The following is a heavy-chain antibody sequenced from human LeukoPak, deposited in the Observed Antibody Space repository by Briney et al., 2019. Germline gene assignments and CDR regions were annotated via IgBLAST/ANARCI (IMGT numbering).Heavy chain of an antibody. CDR2: ISAYNGNT. CDR1: GYTFTSYG. CDR3: ARDNVDIVVVVAATPDDAFDI. J-gene: IGHJ3*02. D-gene: IGHD2-15*01. Sequence: ASVKVSCKASGYTFTSYGITWVRQAPGQGLEWMGWISAYNGNTNYAQKFQGRVTMTRDTSISTAYMELSRLRSDDTAVYYCARDNVDIVVVVAATPDDAFDIWGQGTMVTVSS. V-gene: IGHV1-18*01.